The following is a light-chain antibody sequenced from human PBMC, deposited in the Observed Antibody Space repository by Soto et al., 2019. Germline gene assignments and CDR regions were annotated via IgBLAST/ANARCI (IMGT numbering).Light chain of an antibody. CDR2: QAS. Sequence: DIQMTQSPSTLSASVGDRVTITCRASQSISSWLAWYQQKPGKAPKLLIYQASSLECGVPSRFSGSGSGTEFTLTISSLEPDDFGTYYCQQYNRYSNTFGQGTKLEIK. CDR3: QQYNRYSNT. J-gene: IGKJ2*01. CDR1: QSISSW. V-gene: IGKV1-5*03.